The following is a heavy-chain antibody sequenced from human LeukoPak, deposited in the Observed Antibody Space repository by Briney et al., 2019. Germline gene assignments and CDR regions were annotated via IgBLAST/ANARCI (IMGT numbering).Heavy chain of an antibody. V-gene: IGHV3-74*01. CDR2: INSDGSST. CDR1: GFTFSNYW. D-gene: IGHD1-26*01. J-gene: IGHJ6*03. CDR3: ARVSSGSYFGYYYYYMDV. Sequence: PGGSLRLSCAASGFTFSNYWMHWVRQAPGKGLVWVSRINSDGSSTSYADSLKGRFTISRDNAKNTLYLKMNSMRAEDTAVYYCARVSSGSYFGYYYYYMDVWGKGTTVTVSS.